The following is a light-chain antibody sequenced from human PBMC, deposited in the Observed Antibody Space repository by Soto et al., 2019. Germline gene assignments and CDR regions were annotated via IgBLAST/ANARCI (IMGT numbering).Light chain of an antibody. CDR3: QQYNNWPSG. CDR1: QSVSSN. V-gene: IGKV3-15*01. J-gene: IGKJ1*01. CDR2: GAS. Sequence: EIAMTQSPATLSVSPGERATLSCRASQSVSSNLAWYQQKPGQAPRLLIYGASTRATGIPARFSGSGSGTEFTLTISSLQSEDFAVYYCQQYNNWPSGFGQGTKVDIK.